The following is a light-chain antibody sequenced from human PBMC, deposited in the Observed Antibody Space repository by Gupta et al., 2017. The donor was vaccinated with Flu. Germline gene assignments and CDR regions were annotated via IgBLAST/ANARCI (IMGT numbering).Light chain of an antibody. J-gene: IGKJ4*01. V-gene: IGKV1D-16*01. CDR1: HHINNW. Sequence: DIQMTQFPSSLSAFVGDTVTITCRASHHINNWLAWYQQRPGEAPKPLIFVTSKLQSGVPSRFSGTGSGTHFTLTISSLQPEDFATYYCQQYETDPLTFGGGTKVEI. CDR3: QQYETDPLT. CDR2: VTS.